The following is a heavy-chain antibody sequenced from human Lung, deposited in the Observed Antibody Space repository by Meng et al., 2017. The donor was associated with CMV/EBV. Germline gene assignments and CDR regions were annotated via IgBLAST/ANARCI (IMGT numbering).Heavy chain of an antibody. CDR1: GFDFGGFG. D-gene: IGHD2/OR15-2a*01. CDR2: LSSDGRNS. J-gene: IGHJ4*02. Sequence: SCAGSGFDFGGFGMAWVRQVPGKGLEWVALLSSDGRNSFYSASVKGRFAISRDNSQKTVHLQMNSLESEDTAVYYCAKRNMWHFDYWGQGTLVTVSS. V-gene: IGHV3-30*18. CDR3: AKRNMWHFDY.